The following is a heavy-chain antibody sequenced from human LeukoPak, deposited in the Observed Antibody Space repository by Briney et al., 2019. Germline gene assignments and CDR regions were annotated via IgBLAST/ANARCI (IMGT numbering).Heavy chain of an antibody. V-gene: IGHV3-74*01. D-gene: IGHD3-3*01. CDR3: VRAGGVAIINYYYYMDV. Sequence: PGGSLRLSCAASGFTFSSNWMHWVRQAPGKGLVWVSRINSDGSSTSYADSVKGRFTISRDNARNTLYLQMNSLRAEDTVVYYCVRAGGVAIINYYYYMDVWGKGTTVTVSS. J-gene: IGHJ6*03. CDR2: INSDGSST. CDR1: GFTFSSNW.